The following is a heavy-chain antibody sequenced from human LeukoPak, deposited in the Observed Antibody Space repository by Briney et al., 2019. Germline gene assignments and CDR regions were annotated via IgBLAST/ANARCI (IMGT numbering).Heavy chain of an antibody. D-gene: IGHD3-22*01. CDR1: GYTFTSYG. V-gene: IGHV1-18*01. CDR2: ISAYNGNT. Sequence: GASVKVSCKASGYTFTSYGVSWVRQAPGQGLEWMGWISAYNGNTNYAQKLQGRVTMTTDTSTNTAYMELRSLRSDDTAVYYCARNGDYYDSSGYYYWGQGTLVTVSS. J-gene: IGHJ4*02. CDR3: ARNGDYYDSSGYYY.